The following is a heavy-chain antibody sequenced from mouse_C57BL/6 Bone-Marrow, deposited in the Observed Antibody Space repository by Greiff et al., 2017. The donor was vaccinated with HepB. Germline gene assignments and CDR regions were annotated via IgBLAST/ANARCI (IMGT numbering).Heavy chain of an antibody. D-gene: IGHD1-1*01. V-gene: IGHV1-62-2*01. CDR2: FYPGSGSI. CDR3: ARHEEKGIYYYGSSPWFAY. Sequence: QVHVKQPGAELVKPGASVKLSCKASGYTFTEYTIHWVKQRSGQGLEWIGWFYPGSGSIKYNEKFKDKATLTADKSSSTVYMELSRLTSEDSAVYFGARHEEKGIYYYGSSPWFAYWGQGTLVTVSA. J-gene: IGHJ3*01. CDR1: GYTFTEYT.